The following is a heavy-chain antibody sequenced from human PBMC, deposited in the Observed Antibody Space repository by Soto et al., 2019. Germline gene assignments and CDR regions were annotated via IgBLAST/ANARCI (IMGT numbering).Heavy chain of an antibody. D-gene: IGHD3-22*01. J-gene: IGHJ4*02. CDR3: AKDFGITMIVEHRYLDY. V-gene: IGHV3-30*18. CDR2: ISYDGSNK. CDR1: GFTFSSYG. Sequence: GGSLRLSCAASGFTFSSYGMHWVRQAPGKGLEWVAVISYDGSNKYYADSVKGRFTISRDNSKNTLYLQMNSLRAEDTAVYYCAKDFGITMIVEHRYLDYWGQGTLVTVSS.